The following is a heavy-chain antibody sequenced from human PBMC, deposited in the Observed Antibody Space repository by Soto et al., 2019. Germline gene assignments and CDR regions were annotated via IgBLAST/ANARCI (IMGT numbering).Heavy chain of an antibody. V-gene: IGHV1-69*06. Sequence: SVKVSCKASVDTSSHYGVSLVRQAPGQGLEWMGGILPVFGTTTYARNFQGRITITADKSTSTVYMELTSLRSEDTATYYCARDPDEVVGTDYHYYGMDCWDQGATVTVSS. CDR3: ARDPDEVVGTDYHYYGMDC. J-gene: IGHJ6*02. CDR1: VDTSSHYG. D-gene: IGHD1-26*01. CDR2: ILPVFGTT.